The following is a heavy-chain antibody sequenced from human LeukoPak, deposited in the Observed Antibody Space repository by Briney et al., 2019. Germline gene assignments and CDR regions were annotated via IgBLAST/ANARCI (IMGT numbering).Heavy chain of an antibody. CDR3: ANYIQRTPGMDV. D-gene: IGHD6-25*01. V-gene: IGHV3-23*01. J-gene: IGHJ6*02. CDR1: GLTFSDSR. CDR2: TAGADDVK. Sequence: PGGSLRLSCAVSGLTFSDSRMIWVRQAPEKGLEWVAGTAGADDVKQYADSVKGRFTISTDNSKNKVYLQMHSLRAEDTALYFCANYIQRTPGMDVRGQGTMVTVSS.